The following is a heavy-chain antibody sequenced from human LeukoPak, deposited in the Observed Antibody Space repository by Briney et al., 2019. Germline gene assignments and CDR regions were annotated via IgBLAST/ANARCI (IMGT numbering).Heavy chain of an antibody. V-gene: IGHV4-59*12. CDR1: GGSISSYY. CDR3: ARDPASPHYGDYPRTWYYYGMDV. J-gene: IGHJ6*02. D-gene: IGHD4-17*01. Sequence: SETLSLTCTVSGGSISSYYCSWIRQPPGKGLEWVGYIYYSGSTNYNPSLRSRVTISVDTSKNQFSLKLSSVTAADTAVYYCARDPASPHYGDYPRTWYYYGMDVWGQGTTVTVSS. CDR2: IYYSGST.